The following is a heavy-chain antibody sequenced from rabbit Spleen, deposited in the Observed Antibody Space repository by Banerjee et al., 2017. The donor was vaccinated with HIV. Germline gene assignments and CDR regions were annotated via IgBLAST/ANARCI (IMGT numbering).Heavy chain of an antibody. Sequence: QEQLVESGGGLVQPGGSLKLSCKASGFDFSSYGVSWVRQAPGKGLEWIGYIDPIFGSTYYASWVNGRFTISRHNAQNTLYLQLNSLTAADTATYFCARDTSSSFSSYGMDLWGQGPLVTVS. CDR2: IDPIFGST. CDR1: GFDFSSYG. V-gene: IGHV1S47*01. D-gene: IGHD1-1*01. CDR3: ARDTSSSFSSYGMDL. J-gene: IGHJ3*01.